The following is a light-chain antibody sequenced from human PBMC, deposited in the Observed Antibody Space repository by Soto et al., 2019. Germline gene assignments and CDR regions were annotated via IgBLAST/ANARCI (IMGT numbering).Light chain of an antibody. CDR1: QSVSSN. V-gene: IGKV3-15*01. CDR3: QQYNNWPGT. CDR2: GAS. Sequence: EIVMTPFPSTLSVSPGERATLSCRASQSVSSNLAWYQQKPGQAPRLLIYGASTRATGIPARFSGSGSGTEFTLTISSLQSEDFAVYYCQQYNNWPGTFGPGTKVDIK. J-gene: IGKJ3*01.